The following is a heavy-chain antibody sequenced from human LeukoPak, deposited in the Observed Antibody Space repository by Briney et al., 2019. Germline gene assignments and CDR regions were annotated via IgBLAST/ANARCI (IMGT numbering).Heavy chain of an antibody. J-gene: IGHJ5*01. Sequence: GGSLRLSCSASGFSFSSFGMHWVRQAPGKGLEWVSFIRHDGSNKFYGDSVRGRFTISRDNSENTLYLQMNSLRTDDTAFYYCAKHTASDSWGHGTLVTVSS. CDR3: AKHTASDS. V-gene: IGHV3-30*02. CDR1: GFSFSSFG. D-gene: IGHD2-2*02. CDR2: IRHDGSNK.